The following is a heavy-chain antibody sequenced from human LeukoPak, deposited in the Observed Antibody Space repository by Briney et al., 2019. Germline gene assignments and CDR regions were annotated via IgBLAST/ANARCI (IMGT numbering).Heavy chain of an antibody. D-gene: IGHD2-2*01. CDR2: IIPILGIA. V-gene: IGHV1-69*02. Sequence: GASVKVSCKASGGTFSSHTISWVRQAPGQGLEWMGRIIPILGIANYAQKFQGRVTITADKSTSTAYMELSSLRSEDTAVYYCARGGYCSSTSCRSWFDPWGQGTLVTVSS. J-gene: IGHJ5*02. CDR3: ARGGYCSSTSCRSWFDP. CDR1: GGTFSSHT.